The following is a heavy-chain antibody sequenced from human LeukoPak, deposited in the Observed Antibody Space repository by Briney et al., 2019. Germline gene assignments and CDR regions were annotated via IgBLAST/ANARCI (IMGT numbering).Heavy chain of an antibody. Sequence: GGSLRLSCAASGFTFSSSAMSWVRQAPGKGLEWVSTISGSDSSTHYADSVKGRFTISRDNSKNTLYLQMNSLRADDTAVYYCARDERLLSFLKWGQGTLVTVSS. J-gene: IGHJ4*02. D-gene: IGHD3-3*01. V-gene: IGHV3-23*01. CDR3: ARDERLLSFLK. CDR1: GFTFSSSA. CDR2: ISGSDSST.